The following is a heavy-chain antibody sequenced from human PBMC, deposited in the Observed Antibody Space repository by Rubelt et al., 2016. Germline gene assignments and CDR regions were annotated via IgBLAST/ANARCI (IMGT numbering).Heavy chain of an antibody. J-gene: IGHJ5*02. CDR3: ASYYYDTSGYCHQA. V-gene: IGHV4-39*01. Sequence: QLQLQESGPGLVKPSETLSLTCIVSGGSISSSSYYWGWIRPPPGKGLEWIGSINYSGSTYYNPSLKSRVTISVATAKKPFSVGLSSVTAGGTAVYYCASYYYDTSGYCHQAWGQGTLVTVSS. CDR1: GGSISSSSYY. CDR2: INYSGST. D-gene: IGHD3-22*01.